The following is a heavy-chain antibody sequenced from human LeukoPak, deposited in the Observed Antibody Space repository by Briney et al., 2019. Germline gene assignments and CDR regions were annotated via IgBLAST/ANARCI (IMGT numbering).Heavy chain of an antibody. D-gene: IGHD6-19*01. Sequence: GGSLRLSCAASGFTFSSYAMHWVRQAPGKGLEWVAVISYDGSNKYYADSVEGRFTISRDNSKNTLYLQMNSLRAEDTAVYYCAGGAGINYYYGMDVWGKGTTVTVSS. CDR3: AGGAGINYYYGMDV. V-gene: IGHV3-30*04. J-gene: IGHJ6*04. CDR2: ISYDGSNK. CDR1: GFTFSSYA.